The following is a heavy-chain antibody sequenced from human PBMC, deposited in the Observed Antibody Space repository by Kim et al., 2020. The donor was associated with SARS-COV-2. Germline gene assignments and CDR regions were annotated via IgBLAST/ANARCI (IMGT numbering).Heavy chain of an antibody. D-gene: IGHD2-21*02. V-gene: IGHV4-39*01. CDR2: IYYSGST. CDR1: GGSLSSSSYY. Sequence: SETLSLTCTVSGGSLSSSSYYWGWIRQPPGKGLECIGTIYYSGSTYYNPSLKSRVTISIDTSRNQFSLKLSSVTAADTAVYYCARWAGVTRHFDYWGQGTLVSVSS. CDR3: ARWAGVTRHFDY. J-gene: IGHJ4*02.